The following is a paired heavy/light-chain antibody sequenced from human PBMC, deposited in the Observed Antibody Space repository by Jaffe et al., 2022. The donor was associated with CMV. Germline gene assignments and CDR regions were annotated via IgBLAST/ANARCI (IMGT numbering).Light chain of an antibody. CDR1: QSLLSSNGNIH. CDR2: LGS. CDR3: MQVLQTPYT. J-gene: IGKJ2*01. V-gene: IGKV2-28*01. Sequence: DVVMTQSPLSLPVTPGEPASISCRSSQSLLSSNGNIHFGWYVQKPGKSPQLLIYLGSNRASGVPDRFSGSGSGTDFTLKISRVEAEDVGVYYCMQVLQTPYTFGQGTKLEIK.
Heavy chain of an antibody. CDR3: ARDGYSSVIELDM. V-gene: IGHV1-2*02. CDR2: INPNSGAT. Sequence: QVQLVQSGAEVKEPGASVRVSCKASGFTFTGYYMYWLRQAPGQGLEWMGWINPNSGATKSAEKFQGRVTMTSDTSISTVYMDLSRLRSDDTAMYYCARDGYSSVIELDMWGRGTMVTVSS. D-gene: IGHD5-18*01. J-gene: IGHJ3*02. CDR1: GFTFTGYY.